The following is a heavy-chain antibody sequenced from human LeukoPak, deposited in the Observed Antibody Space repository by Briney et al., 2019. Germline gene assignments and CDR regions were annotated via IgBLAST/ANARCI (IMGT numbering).Heavy chain of an antibody. CDR1: GGSISTYY. V-gene: IGHV4-59*01. J-gene: IGHJ5*02. CDR3: ARAVSSGWYVPLDP. Sequence: SETLSLTCTVSGGSISTYYWSWIRQPPGKGLEWIGDIYYSGSTNYNPSLKSRVTISVDTSKNQFSLKLSSVTAADTAVYYCARAVSSGWYVPLDPWGQGTLVTVSA. D-gene: IGHD6-19*01. CDR2: IYYSGST.